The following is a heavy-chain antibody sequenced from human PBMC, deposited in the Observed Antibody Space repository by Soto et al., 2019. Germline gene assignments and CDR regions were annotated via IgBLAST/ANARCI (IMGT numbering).Heavy chain of an antibody. CDR2: ISGSGGST. D-gene: IGHD6-25*01. J-gene: IGHJ4*02. CDR3: AKEGYARVAARFDY. Sequence: LSCSASAFTISCSASSWVGQAPGEGLEWVSAISGSGGSTYYADSVKGRFTISRDNSKNTLYLQMNSLRAEDTAVYYCAKEGYARVAARFDYWGQGTLVTVSS. CDR1: AFTISCSA. V-gene: IGHV3-23*01.